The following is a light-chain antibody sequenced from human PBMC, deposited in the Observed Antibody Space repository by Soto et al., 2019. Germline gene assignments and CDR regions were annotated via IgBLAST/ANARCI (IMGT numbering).Light chain of an antibody. CDR2: QAS. CDR3: QQYDTYPFT. V-gene: IGKV1-5*03. CDR1: QSISSW. J-gene: IGKJ4*01. Sequence: DIRMTQSPSTLSASVGDRVTITCRASQSISSWLAWYQQKPGKAPKLLIYQASSLESGVPSRFSGSGSGTEFTLTISILQADDFASYYWQQYDTYPFTFGGGTKVEI.